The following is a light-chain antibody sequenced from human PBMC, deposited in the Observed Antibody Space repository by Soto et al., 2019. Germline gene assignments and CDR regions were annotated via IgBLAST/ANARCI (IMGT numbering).Light chain of an antibody. J-gene: IGKJ3*01. CDR2: AAS. CDR1: QGISDF. Sequence: DVQMTQSPSSLSASVGDRVTITCRASQGISDFLNWYQQRPGKAPNLLIDAASSLESGVPSRFSGSGSETDFTLTISSLQPEDFATYYCQQTYIMPFTFGPGTKVDFK. V-gene: IGKV1-39*01. CDR3: QQTYIMPFT.